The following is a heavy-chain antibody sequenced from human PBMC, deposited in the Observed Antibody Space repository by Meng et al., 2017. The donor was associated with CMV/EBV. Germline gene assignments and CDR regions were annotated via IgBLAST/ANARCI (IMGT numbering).Heavy chain of an antibody. CDR1: GFTFSNYG. CDR3: ARDGRGYCSRTSCLKWYFDL. Sequence: GGSLRLSCAASGFTFSNYGLHWVRQAPGKGLEWVAIISYDEINKYYADSVKSRFTISRDNSKNTLYLQMNSLRAEDTAVYYCARDGRGYCSRTSCLKWYFDLWGRGTLVTVSS. J-gene: IGHJ2*01. V-gene: IGHV3-30*04. CDR2: ISYDEINK. D-gene: IGHD2-2*01.